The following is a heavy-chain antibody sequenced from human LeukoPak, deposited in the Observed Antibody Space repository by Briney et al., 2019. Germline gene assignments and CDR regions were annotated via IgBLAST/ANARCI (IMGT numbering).Heavy chain of an antibody. D-gene: IGHD1-7*01. CDR2: IYYTGST. CDR3: ARHRSGTTTDY. V-gene: IGHV4-59*08. Sequence: SETLSLTCTVSGGSISSDYWSWIRQPPGKGLEWIGYIYYTGSTNYNPSLKSRVTISVDTSKNQFSLKLSSVTAAGTAVYYCARHRSGTTTDYWGQGTLVTVSS. CDR1: GGSISSDY. J-gene: IGHJ4*02.